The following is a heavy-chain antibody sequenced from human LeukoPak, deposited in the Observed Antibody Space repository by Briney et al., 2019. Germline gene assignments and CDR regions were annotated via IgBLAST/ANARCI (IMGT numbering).Heavy chain of an antibody. J-gene: IGHJ4*02. CDR2: IDWDDDK. V-gene: IGHV2-70*04. Sequence: SGPALVKPTQTLTLTCTFSGFSLSTSGMRVSWIRQPPGKALEWLARIDWDDDKFYSTSLKTRLTISKDTSENQVVLTMTNMDPVDTATYYCARAYSSSYGFDYWGQGTLVNVSS. CDR3: ARAYSSSYGFDY. CDR1: GFSLSTSGMR. D-gene: IGHD6-6*01.